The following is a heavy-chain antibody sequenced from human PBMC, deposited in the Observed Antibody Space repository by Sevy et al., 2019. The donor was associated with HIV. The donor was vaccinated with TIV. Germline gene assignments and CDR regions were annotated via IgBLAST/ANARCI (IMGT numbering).Heavy chain of an antibody. D-gene: IGHD1-26*01. CDR2: ISYDGINK. Sequence: HGGSLRLSCAASGFIFSNYAMHWVRQAPGKGLEWVAVISYDGINKYYADSVKGRFTISRDNSKNTLYVQMNSLRAEDTAVYYCARDSNSGYYYYYAMDVWGQGTTVTVSS. CDR3: ARDSNSGYYYYYAMDV. V-gene: IGHV3-30-3*01. J-gene: IGHJ6*02. CDR1: GFIFSNYA.